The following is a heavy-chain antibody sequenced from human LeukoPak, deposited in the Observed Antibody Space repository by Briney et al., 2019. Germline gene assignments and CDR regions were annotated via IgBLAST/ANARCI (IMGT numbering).Heavy chain of an antibody. Sequence: ASVKVSCKXSGYTFTGYYMHWVRQSPGQGLEWMGRINPNSGGTNYAQKFQGRVTMTRDTSISTAYMELSRLRSDDTAVYYCARSRPMVRGVIAYFDYWGQGTLVTVSS. V-gene: IGHV1-2*06. CDR2: INPNSGGT. J-gene: IGHJ4*02. CDR1: GYTFTGYY. D-gene: IGHD3-10*01. CDR3: ARSRPMVRGVIAYFDY.